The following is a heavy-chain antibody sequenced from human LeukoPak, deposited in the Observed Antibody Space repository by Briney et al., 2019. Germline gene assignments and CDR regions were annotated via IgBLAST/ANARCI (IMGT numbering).Heavy chain of an antibody. Sequence: GGSLRLSCAASGFTFSSYSMNWVRQAPGKGLEWVSSISSSSSYIYYADSVKGRFTISRDNAKNSLYLQMNSLRAEDTAVYYCARDLESRGIAAAGTMDAFDIWGQGTMVTVSS. CDR3: ARDLESRGIAAAGTMDAFDI. V-gene: IGHV3-21*01. D-gene: IGHD6-13*01. J-gene: IGHJ3*02. CDR1: GFTFSSYS. CDR2: ISSSSSYI.